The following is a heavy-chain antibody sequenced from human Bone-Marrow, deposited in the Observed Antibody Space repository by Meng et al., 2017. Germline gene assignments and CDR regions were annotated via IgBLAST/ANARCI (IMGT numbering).Heavy chain of an antibody. Sequence: GESLKISCAASGFTFSNARMSWVRQAPGKGLEWVGRIKSKTDGGTTDYAAPVKGRFTISRDDSKNTLYLQMNSLKTEDTAVYYCTTGSRYDILTGYLEYYYYYYGMDVWGQGTTVTVSS. J-gene: IGHJ6*02. CDR3: TTGSRYDILTGYLEYYYYYYGMDV. CDR1: GFTFSNAR. V-gene: IGHV3-15*01. D-gene: IGHD3-9*01. CDR2: IKSKTDGGTT.